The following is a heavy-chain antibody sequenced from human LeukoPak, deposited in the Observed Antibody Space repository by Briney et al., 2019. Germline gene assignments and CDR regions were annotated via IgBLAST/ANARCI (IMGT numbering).Heavy chain of an antibody. J-gene: IGHJ6*03. CDR1: GITFSGSG. Sequence: GGSLRLSCAASGITFSGSGMSWVRQAPGKGLEWVSTISGSGSNTHYADSVKGRFTISRDNYKDTLYMQMNSLRVEDTAVYYCAKDRCSNGIGCYYYYMDVWGKGTTVTISS. D-gene: IGHD2-8*01. CDR3: AKDRCSNGIGCYYYYMDV. CDR2: ISGSGSNT. V-gene: IGHV3-23*01.